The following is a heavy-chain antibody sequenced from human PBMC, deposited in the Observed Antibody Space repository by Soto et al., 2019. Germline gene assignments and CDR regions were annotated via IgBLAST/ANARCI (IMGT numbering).Heavy chain of an antibody. CDR1: RYIFTNYG. Sequence: ASVKVSCKAVRYIFTNYGVSWVRQAPGQGLEWMGWITTYNGNTEYAQKFQGRVTMTTDTSTSTAYMELRSLRSDDTAVYYCAREAWELLGSFDPWGQGTLVTVSS. V-gene: IGHV1-18*01. CDR2: ITTYNGNT. D-gene: IGHD1-26*01. CDR3: AREAWELLGSFDP. J-gene: IGHJ5*02.